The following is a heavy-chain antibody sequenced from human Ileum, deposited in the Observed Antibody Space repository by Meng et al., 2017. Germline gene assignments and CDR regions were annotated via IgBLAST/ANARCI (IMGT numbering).Heavy chain of an antibody. CDR2: VYYSGHT. D-gene: IGHD1-26*01. J-gene: IGHJ4*02. CDR3: ARTPLYSGSYYFDP. CDR1: GDSVSSDNYY. V-gene: IGHV4-61*03. Sequence: VQLKESGPGLVRPSETLSLTCTVSGDSVSSDNYYWSWIRQPPGKGLEWIGYVYYSGHTDCNPSLKSRLSISIDTSKNHFSLKLSSVTAADTAVYYCARTPLYSGSYYFDPWGQGALVTVSS.